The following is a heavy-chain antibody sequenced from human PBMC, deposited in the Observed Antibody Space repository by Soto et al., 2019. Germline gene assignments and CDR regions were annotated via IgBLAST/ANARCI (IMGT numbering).Heavy chain of an antibody. V-gene: IGHV4-61*01. CDR2: MHYSGST. D-gene: IGHD3-16*01. CDR3: ARAWGHLYFDY. CDR1: GGSVTSTSYY. Sequence: SETLSLTCTVSGGSVTSTSYYWSWIRQPPGKGLEWIGYMHYSGSTNYNPSLKSRVTISVDTSKNQFSLKLSSVTAADTAVYYCARAWGHLYFDYWGQGTLVTVSS. J-gene: IGHJ4*02.